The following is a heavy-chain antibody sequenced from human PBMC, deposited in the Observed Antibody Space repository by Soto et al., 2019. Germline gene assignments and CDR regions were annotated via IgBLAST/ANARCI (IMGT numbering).Heavy chain of an antibody. CDR3: ARVKWDSTLLV. J-gene: IGHJ4*02. V-gene: IGHV1-3*01. Sequence: ASVKVSCKASGYTFTSYAMHWVRQAPGQRLEWMGWINAGNGNTKYSQXXXXXXXXXXXTSASTAYMELSSLRSEDTAVYYCARVKWDSTLLVWGQGTLVTVSS. CDR2: INAGNGNT. CDR1: GYTFTSYA. D-gene: IGHD1-26*01.